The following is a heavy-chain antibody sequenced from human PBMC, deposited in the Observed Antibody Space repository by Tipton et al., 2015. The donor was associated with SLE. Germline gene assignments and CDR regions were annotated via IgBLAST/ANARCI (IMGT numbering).Heavy chain of an antibody. D-gene: IGHD1-14*01. CDR2: ISYDGSNK. Sequence: SLRLSCAASGFTFSSYAMHWARQAPGKGLEWVAVISYDGSNKYYADSVKGRFTISRDNSKNTLYLQMNSLRAEDTAVYYCVGENHDAFDIWGQGTMVTVSS. CDR3: VGENHDAFDI. CDR1: GFTFSSYA. V-gene: IGHV3-30*04. J-gene: IGHJ3*02.